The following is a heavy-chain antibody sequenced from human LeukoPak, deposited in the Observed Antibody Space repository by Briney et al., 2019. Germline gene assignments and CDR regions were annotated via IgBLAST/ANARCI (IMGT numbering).Heavy chain of an antibody. D-gene: IGHD2-2*01. CDR2: INPNSGGT. V-gene: IGHV1-2*02. J-gene: IGHJ4*02. Sequence: ASVKVSCKASGYTFTGYYMHWVRQAPGQGLEWMGWINPNSGGTNYAQKFQGRVTMTRDTSISTAYMELSRLRSDDTAVYYCARGLATSFPPYSSSTSCSTGGLGYWGQGTLVTVSS. CDR1: GYTFTGYY. CDR3: ARGLATSFPPYSSSTSCSTGGLGY.